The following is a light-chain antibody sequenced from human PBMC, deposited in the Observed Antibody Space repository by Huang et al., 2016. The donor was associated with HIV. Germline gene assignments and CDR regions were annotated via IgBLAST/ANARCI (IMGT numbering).Light chain of an antibody. CDR1: HSITTN. CDR3: QEYNNWPPYT. Sequence: EKVMTQSPATLSVSPRGRATLSCTASHSITTNLAWYQKKPGQPPRLLIYDASASTTGVPGRFSGGVSGTEFTLTISSLQSEDFAVYYCQEYNNWPPYTCGQGTKVEIE. V-gene: IGKV3-15*01. J-gene: IGKJ2*01. CDR2: DAS.